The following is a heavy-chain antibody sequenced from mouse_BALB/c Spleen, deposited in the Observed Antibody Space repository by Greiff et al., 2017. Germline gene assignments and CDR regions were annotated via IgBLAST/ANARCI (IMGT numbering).Heavy chain of an antibody. CDR3: ARKTTVVAEDY. CDR1: GYTFTSYW. CDR2: IDPSDSYT. J-gene: IGHJ2*01. D-gene: IGHD1-1*01. Sequence: QVQLQQPGAELVKPGASVKLSCKASGYTFTSYWMHWVKQRPGQGLEWIGEIDPSDSYTNYNQKFKGKATLTVDKSSSTAYMQLSSLTSEDSEVYYCARKTTVVAEDYWGQGTTLTVSS. V-gene: IGHV1-69*02.